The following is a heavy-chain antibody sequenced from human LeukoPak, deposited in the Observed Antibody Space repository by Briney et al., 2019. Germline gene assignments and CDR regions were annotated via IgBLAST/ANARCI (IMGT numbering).Heavy chain of an antibody. CDR3: ARVDTAMVIDY. J-gene: IGHJ4*02. V-gene: IGHV1-69*04. CDR1: GGTFSSYA. CDR2: IIPILGIA. D-gene: IGHD5-18*01. Sequence: ASVKVSCKASGGTFSSYAISWVRQAPGQGLEWMGRIIPILGIANYAQKFQGRVTITADKSTSTAYMELSSLRSEDTAVYCCARVDTAMVIDYWGQGTLVTVSS.